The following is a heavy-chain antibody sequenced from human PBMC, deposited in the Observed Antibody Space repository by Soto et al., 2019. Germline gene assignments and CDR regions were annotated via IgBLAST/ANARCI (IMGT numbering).Heavy chain of an antibody. V-gene: IGHV4-59*08. CDR1: CGSISSYY. Sequence: PSETLSLTCTVSCGSISSYYWSWIRQPPGKGLEWIGYIYYSGSTNYNPSLKSRVTISVDTSKNQFSLKLSSVTAADTAVYYCASRSSGYTNFDYWGQGTLVTVSS. D-gene: IGHD3-22*01. CDR2: IYYSGST. J-gene: IGHJ4*02. CDR3: ASRSSGYTNFDY.